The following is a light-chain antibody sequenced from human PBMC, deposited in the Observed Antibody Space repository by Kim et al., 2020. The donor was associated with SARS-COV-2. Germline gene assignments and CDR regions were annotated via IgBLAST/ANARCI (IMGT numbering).Light chain of an antibody. CDR1: QDITNK. CDR3: QKYNRPPWT. Sequence: DIQMTQSPSSLSASVGDRVTITCRASQDITNKLGWYQQQPGKVPKLLIYAASTLQSGVPSRFSGSGSGTDFTLTISSLQPEDAATYYCQKYNRPPWTFGQGTKVDIK. V-gene: IGKV1-27*01. J-gene: IGKJ1*01. CDR2: AAS.